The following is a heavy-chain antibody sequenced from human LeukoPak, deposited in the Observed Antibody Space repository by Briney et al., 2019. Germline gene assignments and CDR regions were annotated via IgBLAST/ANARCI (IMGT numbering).Heavy chain of an antibody. CDR3: AKSFGDGRYFRYFGS. D-gene: IGHD2-21*01. Sequence: HPGGSLRLSCAASGFTFSSYAMHWVRQAPGKGLEWVAVISYDGSNKYYADSVKGRFTISRDNSKNTLYLQMNSLRAEDTAVYYCAKSFGDGRYFRYFGSWGQGTLVTVSS. J-gene: IGHJ4*02. CDR2: ISYDGSNK. CDR1: GFTFSSYA. V-gene: IGHV3-30*04.